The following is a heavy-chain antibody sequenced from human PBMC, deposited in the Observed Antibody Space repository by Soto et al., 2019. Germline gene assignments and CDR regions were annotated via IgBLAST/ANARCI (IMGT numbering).Heavy chain of an antibody. CDR3: AHSPPPAVTTSAEYFPP. V-gene: IGHV2-5*02. CDR1: GFSLSTSGVG. Sequence: QITLKESGPTLVKPTQTLTLTCTFSGFSLSTSGVGVGWIRQPPGKALEWLALIYWDDDTRYSPSLKSRLTITKDTSKSQVVLRMTNMDPVHTATSYCAHSPPPAVTTSAEYFPPWGQGTPVIVSS. D-gene: IGHD4-17*01. J-gene: IGHJ1*01. CDR2: IYWDDDT.